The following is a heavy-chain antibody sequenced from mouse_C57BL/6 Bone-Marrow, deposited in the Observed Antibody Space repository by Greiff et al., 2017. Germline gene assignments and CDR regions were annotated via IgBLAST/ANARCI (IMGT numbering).Heavy chain of an antibody. J-gene: IGHJ1*03. CDR2: IYPRDGST. CDR1: GYTFTSSA. V-gene: IGHV1-85*01. Sequence: QVQLQQSGPELVQPGASVKLSFTASGYTFTSSAIHWVQQRPGQGLEWIGWIYPRDGSTKYNEKFKGKATLTVDTSSSTAYMELHSLTSEDSAVYFCARDYGSSYWYFDVWGTGTTVTVSS. CDR3: ARDYGSSYWYFDV. D-gene: IGHD1-1*01.